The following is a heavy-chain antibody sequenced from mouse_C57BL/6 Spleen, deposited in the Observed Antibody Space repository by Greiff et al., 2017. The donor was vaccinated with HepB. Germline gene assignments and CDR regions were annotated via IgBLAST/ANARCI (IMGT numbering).Heavy chain of an antibody. CDR1: GYAFSSSW. J-gene: IGHJ3*01. CDR3: ARGGDWFAY. CDR2: IYPGNGDT. Sequence: QVQLQQSGPELVKPGASVKISCKASGYAFSSSWMNWVKQRPGKGLEWIGRIYPGNGDTNYNGKFKGKATLTADKSSSPAYMQLTSLTSEDSAVYFCARGGDWFAYWGQGTLVTVSA. V-gene: IGHV1-82*01.